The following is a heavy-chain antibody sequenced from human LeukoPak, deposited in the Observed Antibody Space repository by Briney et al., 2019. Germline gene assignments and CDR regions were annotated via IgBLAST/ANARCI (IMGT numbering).Heavy chain of an antibody. CDR1: GFTFNTYA. CDR3: ARDFREPGIADQFYYYYYYMDV. D-gene: IGHD2-21*01. J-gene: IGHJ6*03. CDR2: ISYDGRNK. V-gene: IGHV3-30*04. Sequence: GGSLRLSCAASGFTFNTYAMHWVRQAPGKGLEWVAVISYDGRNKYFPDSVKGRFTISRDNSKNALYLQMNSLRTEDSALYYCARDFREPGIADQFYYYYYYMDVWGKGTTVTVSS.